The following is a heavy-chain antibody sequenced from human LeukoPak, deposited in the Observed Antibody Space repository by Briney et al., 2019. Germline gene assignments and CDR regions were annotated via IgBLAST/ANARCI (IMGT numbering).Heavy chain of an antibody. J-gene: IGHJ4*02. V-gene: IGHV3-30*02. D-gene: IGHD5-24*01. CDR2: VRYDGSKK. CDR1: GFTFSTYG. CDR3: AKDGEMATIENYFDY. Sequence: GGSLRLSCAASGFTFSTYGMHWVRQAPGKGLEWVAFVRYDGSKKYYTNSVKGRFTISRDNSKNTLYLQMNSLRAEDTAVYYCAKDGEMATIENYFDYWGQGALVTVSS.